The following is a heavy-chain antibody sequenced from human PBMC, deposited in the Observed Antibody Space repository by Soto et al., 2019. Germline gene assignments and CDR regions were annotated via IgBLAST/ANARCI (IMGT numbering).Heavy chain of an antibody. CDR1: GFTFSNAR. V-gene: IGHV3-15*01. CDR3: TTVFTPTYLFPNFDY. J-gene: IGHJ4*02. D-gene: IGHD3-10*01. Sequence: EVQLVESGGGLVKPGGSLRLSCAASGFTFSNARMSWVRQAPGKGLEWVGRIKSKTDGGTTDYAAPVKGRFTISRDDSKNTLYLQMNSLKTEDTAVYYCTTVFTPTYLFPNFDYWGQGTLVTVSS. CDR2: IKSKTDGGTT.